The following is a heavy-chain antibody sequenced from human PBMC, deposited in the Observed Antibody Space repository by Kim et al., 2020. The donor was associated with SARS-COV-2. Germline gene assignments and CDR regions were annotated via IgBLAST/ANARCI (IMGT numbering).Heavy chain of an antibody. D-gene: IGHD6-19*01. Sequence: NPSLKSRVTISVDTSKNQFSLKLSSVTAADTAVYYCARLPSGKTAVATPPWGQGTLVTVSS. CDR3: ARLPSGKTAVATPP. V-gene: IGHV4-61*07. J-gene: IGHJ5*02.